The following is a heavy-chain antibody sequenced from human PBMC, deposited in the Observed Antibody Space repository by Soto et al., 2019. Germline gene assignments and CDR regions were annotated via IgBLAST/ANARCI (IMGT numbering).Heavy chain of an antibody. CDR1: GYSFSNYA. D-gene: IGHD6-19*01. J-gene: IGHJ2*01. CDR3: AVAIAVARGYFDL. CDR2: INVYKGDT. Sequence: QVQLVQSGGEVKKPGASVKVSCKASGYSFSNYAISWVRQAPGQGLEWMGWINVYKGDTKYSQKFQDRVTVTTDTSTSTAYMEFRSLRSDDTAVYYCAVAIAVARGYFDLWGRGTMVTVSS. V-gene: IGHV1-18*01.